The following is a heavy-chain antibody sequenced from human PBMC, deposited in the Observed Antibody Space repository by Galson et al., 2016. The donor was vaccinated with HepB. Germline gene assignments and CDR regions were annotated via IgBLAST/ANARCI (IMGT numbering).Heavy chain of an antibody. D-gene: IGHD3-9*01. CDR1: GFKFDDYG. J-gene: IGHJ4*02. CDR3: ARATPYYDILTGYYNYYFDY. V-gene: IGHV3-20*04. CDR2: XXWXXGST. Sequence: SLRLSCAASGFKFDDYGMSWVRQAPGKGXXXVSXXXWXXGSTGYVDSVKGRLTISRDNAKNSLYLQMNSLRAEDTALYYCARATPYYDILTGYYNYYFDYWGQGTLVTVSS.